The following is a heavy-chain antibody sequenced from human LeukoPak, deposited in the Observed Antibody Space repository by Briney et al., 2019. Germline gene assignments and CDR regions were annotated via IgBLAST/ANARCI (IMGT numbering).Heavy chain of an antibody. CDR3: ARHYGSGSYCLGF. J-gene: IGHJ4*02. D-gene: IGHD3-10*01. V-gene: IGHV1-2*02. Sequence: ASVKVSCKASGYTFTGYYMHWVRQAPGQGLEWMGWINPNSGGTNYAQNLQGRVTMTTDTSTTTAYMELRSLRSDDTAVYYCARHYGSGSYCLGFWGQGTLVTVSS. CDR2: INPNSGGT. CDR1: GYTFTGYY.